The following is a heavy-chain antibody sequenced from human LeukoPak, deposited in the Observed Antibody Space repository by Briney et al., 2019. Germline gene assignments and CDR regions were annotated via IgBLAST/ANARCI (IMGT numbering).Heavy chain of an antibody. J-gene: IGHJ6*02. D-gene: IGHD4-17*01. CDR1: GFTFSSCS. CDR3: ARDGGPTVTTSGMDV. Sequence: GGSLRLSCAASGFTFSSCSMNWVRQAPGKGLEWVSSISSSSSYIYYADSVKGRFTISRDNAKNSLYLQMNSLRAEDTAVYYCARDGGPTVTTSGMDVWGQGTTVTVSS. V-gene: IGHV3-21*01. CDR2: ISSSSSYI.